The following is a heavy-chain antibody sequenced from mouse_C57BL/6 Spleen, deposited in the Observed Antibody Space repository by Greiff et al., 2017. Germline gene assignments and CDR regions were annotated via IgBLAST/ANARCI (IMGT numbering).Heavy chain of an antibody. CDR1: GYTFTSYW. Sequence: QVQLQQPGTELVKPGASVKLSCKASGYTFTSYWMHWVKQRPGQGLEWIGNINPSNGGTNYNEKFKSKATLTVDKSSSTAYMQLSSLTSEDSAVYICARGAAEDYYFDYWGQGTTLTVSS. CDR3: ARGAAEDYYFDY. J-gene: IGHJ2*01. D-gene: IGHD6-1*01. CDR2: INPSNGGT. V-gene: IGHV1-53*01.